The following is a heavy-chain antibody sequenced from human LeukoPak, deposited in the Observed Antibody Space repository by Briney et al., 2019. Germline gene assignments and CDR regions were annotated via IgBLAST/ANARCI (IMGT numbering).Heavy chain of an antibody. CDR1: GITFSSYG. D-gene: IGHD1-7*01. V-gene: IGHV3-30*18. J-gene: IGHJ4*02. CDR2: ISYDGSNK. CDR3: AEGPADWNSLYYFDY. Sequence: GGSLRLSCAASGITFSSYGMHWVRQAPGKGLEWVAVISYDGSNKYYADSVKGRFTISRDNSKNTLYLQMNSLRAEDTAVYYCAEGPADWNSLYYFDYWGQGTLVTVSS.